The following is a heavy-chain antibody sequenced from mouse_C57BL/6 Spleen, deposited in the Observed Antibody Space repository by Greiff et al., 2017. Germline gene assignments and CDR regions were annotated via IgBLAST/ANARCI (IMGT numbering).Heavy chain of an antibody. CDR2: IYPSDSET. CDR1: GYTFTSYW. CDR3: TSFYCYGSSYYFDV. V-gene: IGHV1-61*01. Sequence: QVQLQQPGAELVRPGSSVKLSCKASGYTFTSYWMDWVKQRPGQGLEWIGNIYPSDSETHYNQKFKDKATLTVDKSSSTAYMQLSSLTSEDSAVYYCTSFYCYGSSYYFDVWGTGTTVTVSS. D-gene: IGHD1-1*01. J-gene: IGHJ1*03.